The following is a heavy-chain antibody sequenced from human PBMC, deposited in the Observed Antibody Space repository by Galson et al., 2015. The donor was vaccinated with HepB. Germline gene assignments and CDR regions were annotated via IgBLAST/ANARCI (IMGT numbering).Heavy chain of an antibody. Sequence: SLRLSCAASGFTFSSFAMHWVRQAPGKGLQWVAVTSYDGRNKYYADSVKGRFTISRDNSKNTLYLQMNSLRPEDTAVYYCARDPTYFDWPYYGLDVWGQGTTVTVSS. J-gene: IGHJ6*02. D-gene: IGHD3-9*01. CDR3: ARDPTYFDWPYYGLDV. V-gene: IGHV3-30*04. CDR1: GFTFSSFA. CDR2: TSYDGRNK.